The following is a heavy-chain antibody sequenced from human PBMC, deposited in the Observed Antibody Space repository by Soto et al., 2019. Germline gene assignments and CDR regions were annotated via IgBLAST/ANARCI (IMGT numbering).Heavy chain of an antibody. CDR2: IYPGDSDT. CDR1: GYSFTSYW. V-gene: IGHV5-51*01. CDR3: ARRGYCSGGSCYEDYYGMDV. D-gene: IGHD2-15*01. Sequence: PGESLKISCNGSGYSFTSYWIGWVRQMPGKGLEWMGIIYPGDSDTRYSPSFQGQVTISADKSISTAYLQWSSLKASDTAMYYCARRGYCSGGSCYEDYYGMDVWGQGTTVTVS. J-gene: IGHJ6*02.